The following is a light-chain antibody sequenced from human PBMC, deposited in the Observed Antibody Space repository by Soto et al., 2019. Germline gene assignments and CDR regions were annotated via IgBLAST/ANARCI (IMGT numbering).Light chain of an antibody. J-gene: IGKJ2*01. V-gene: IGKV1-39*01. CDR1: LSIGTY. Sequence: DIQMAQSPSSLSASVGDRVSITCRASLSIGTYLNWYQQAPGQAPRLLIHSVFTLQSGVPSRFSGSGSGTEFTLTIRSLQPEDSATYYCQQGYSSPQTFGQGTKLEIK. CDR3: QQGYSSPQT. CDR2: SVF.